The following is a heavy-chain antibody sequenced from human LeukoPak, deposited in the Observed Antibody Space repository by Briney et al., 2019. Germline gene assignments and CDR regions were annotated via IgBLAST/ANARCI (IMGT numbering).Heavy chain of an antibody. D-gene: IGHD3-16*01. J-gene: IGHJ6*03. CDR3: ARTQTGGSMSYYYYYMDV. Sequence: SVKVSYKASGGTFSSYAISWVRQAPGQGLEWMGGIIPIFRTANYAQKFQGRVTITADKSTSTAYMELSSLRSEDTAVYYCARTQTGGSMSYYYYYMDVWGKGTTVTVSS. CDR1: GGTFSSYA. V-gene: IGHV1-69*06. CDR2: IIPIFRTA.